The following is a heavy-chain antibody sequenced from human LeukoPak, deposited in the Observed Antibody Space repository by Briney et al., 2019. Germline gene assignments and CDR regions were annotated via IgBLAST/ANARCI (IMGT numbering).Heavy chain of an antibody. Sequence: GGSLRLSCAASGFTFSDYYMSWVRQAPGKGLEWVSVIYSGGSTYYADSVKGRFTITRDNSKNTLYLQMNSLRAEDTAVYYCARDYGDYWGQGTLVTVSS. CDR2: IYSGGST. CDR3: ARDYGDY. CDR1: GFTFSDYY. D-gene: IGHD4-17*01. V-gene: IGHV3-53*01. J-gene: IGHJ4*02.